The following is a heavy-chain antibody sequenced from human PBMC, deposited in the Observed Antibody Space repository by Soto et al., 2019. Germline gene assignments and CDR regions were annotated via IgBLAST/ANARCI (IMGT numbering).Heavy chain of an antibody. CDR1: GFSFSDYS. CDR2: ITRSSTSI. D-gene: IGHD2-2*01. V-gene: IGHV3-48*02. CDR3: ARIFPSYARLFDY. J-gene: IGHJ4*02. Sequence: EVQLVESGGGLVQPGGSLRLSCAASGFSFSDYSMNWVRQAPGKGLEWISYITRSSTSIYYADSVKGRFTISRDNAKTSLYLHMTCLRDDDTAVYYCARIFPSYARLFDYWGQGTLVTVSS.